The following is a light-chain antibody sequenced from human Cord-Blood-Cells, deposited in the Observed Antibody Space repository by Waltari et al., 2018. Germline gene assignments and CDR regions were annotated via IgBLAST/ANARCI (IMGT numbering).Light chain of an antibody. V-gene: IGKV1-39*01. CDR3: QQSYSTPRT. CDR1: QSIRSY. CDR2: AAS. Sequence: DIQMTQSQSSLSASVGNRVTLTSLASQSIRSYLNWDQQKPGKAPKLLLYAASSLQSGVPSRFSGSGSGTDVTLTISSLQPEDFATYYCQQSYSTPRTFGQGTKVEIK. J-gene: IGKJ1*01.